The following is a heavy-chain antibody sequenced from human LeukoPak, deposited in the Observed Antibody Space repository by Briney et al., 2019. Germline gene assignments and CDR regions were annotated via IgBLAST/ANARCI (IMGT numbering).Heavy chain of an antibody. CDR2: IKPNSGGT. D-gene: IGHD3-16*01. Sequence: ASVKLSCKASGYTFTGHSMNWVRQPPGQGLEWMGWIKPNSGGTNYAQKFQGRVTMTRDTSISTANLELSRLRSDDTAVYYCARVRYRLAETYIDYWGQGTLVTVSS. V-gene: IGHV1-2*02. CDR1: GYTFTGHS. J-gene: IGHJ4*02. CDR3: ARVRYRLAETYIDY.